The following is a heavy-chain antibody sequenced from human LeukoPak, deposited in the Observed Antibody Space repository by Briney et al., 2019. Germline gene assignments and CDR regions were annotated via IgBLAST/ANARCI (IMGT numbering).Heavy chain of an antibody. CDR3: ARAGRTFSGGWFDP. Sequence: SETLSLTCTVSGGSISSYYWSWIRQPPGKGLEWIGYIYYSGSTNYNPSLKSRVTISVDTSKNQFSLKLSSVTAAATAVYYCARAGRTFSGGWFDPWGQGTLVTVSS. J-gene: IGHJ5*02. D-gene: IGHD3-16*01. CDR2: IYYSGST. V-gene: IGHV4-59*01. CDR1: GGSISSYY.